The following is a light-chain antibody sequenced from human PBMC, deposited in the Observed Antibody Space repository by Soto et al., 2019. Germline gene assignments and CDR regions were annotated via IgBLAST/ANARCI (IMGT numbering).Light chain of an antibody. J-gene: IGLJ1*01. Sequence: SVVTQPASVSGSPGQSITISCTGTSSDVGGYNYVSWYRQHPGKAPKFMIYDVSNRPSGVSNRFSGSKSGNTASLTISGLQAEDEADYYCCSYTTSNTRQIVFGTGTKVTVL. CDR3: CSYTTSNTRQIV. CDR1: SSDVGGYNY. CDR2: DVS. V-gene: IGLV2-14*01.